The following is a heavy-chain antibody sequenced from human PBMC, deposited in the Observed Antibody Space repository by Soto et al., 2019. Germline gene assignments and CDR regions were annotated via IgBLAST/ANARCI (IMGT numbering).Heavy chain of an antibody. CDR1: GLTFCDYY. V-gene: IGHV3-11*01. Sequence: GGSLRLSCAASGLTFCDYYMSWIRQAPGKGLEWVSYISSSGSIIYYADFVKGRFTISRDNAKNSLYLQMNSLRAEDTAVYYCARDQGYYESSGYFDYWGQGTLVTVSS. D-gene: IGHD3-22*01. J-gene: IGHJ4*02. CDR3: ARDQGYYESSGYFDY. CDR2: ISSSGSII.